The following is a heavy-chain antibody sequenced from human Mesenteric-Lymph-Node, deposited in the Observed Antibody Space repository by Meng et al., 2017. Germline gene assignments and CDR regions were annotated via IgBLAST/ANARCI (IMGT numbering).Heavy chain of an antibody. Sequence: GSLRLSCTVSGYSISSGYYWGWIRQPPGKGLEWIGSIYHRGSTYYNPSLKSRVTISVDTSKNQFSLKLSSVTAADTAVYYCARGLPNYDSSGYYFYGFDYWGQGTLVTGS. V-gene: IGHV4-38-2*02. D-gene: IGHD3-22*01. CDR2: IYHRGST. J-gene: IGHJ4*02. CDR3: ARGLPNYDSSGYYFYGFDY. CDR1: GYSISSGYY.